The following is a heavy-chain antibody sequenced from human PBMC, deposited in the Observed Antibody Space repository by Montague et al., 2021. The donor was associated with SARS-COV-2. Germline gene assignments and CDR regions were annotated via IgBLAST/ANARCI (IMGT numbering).Heavy chain of an antibody. V-gene: IGHV4-34*01. Sequence: SETLSLTCAVHGGSFSTYSWNWIRQPPGKGLEWIGEIHHGGSTNYNPSLKSRVTISADTSKNQFSLKLTSVAAADTAVYYCARLGDGVVTAPILGVRHYSTYYYMDVWGKGTTVTVSS. CDR3: ARLGDGVVTAPILGVRHYSTYYYMDV. CDR1: GGSFSTYS. CDR2: IHHGGST. D-gene: IGHD4-23*01. J-gene: IGHJ6*03.